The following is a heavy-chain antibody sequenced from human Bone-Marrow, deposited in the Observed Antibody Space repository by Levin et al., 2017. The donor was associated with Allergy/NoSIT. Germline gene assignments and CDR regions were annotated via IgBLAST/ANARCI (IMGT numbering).Heavy chain of an antibody. J-gene: IGHJ6*04. CDR3: ARGGRDGGSAGDPLYYGMDV. CDR1: GYHFSDNY. Sequence: PAASVKVSCKASGYHFSDNYMHWVRQAPGQGLEWLGWINVKRGDTRYAQQLQGRITITREKSIDTLYMELNNLQSHDTAVYYCARGGRDGGSAGDPLYYGMDVWGEGTTVSVSS. D-gene: IGHD5-24*01. CDR2: INVKRGDT. V-gene: IGHV1-2*02.